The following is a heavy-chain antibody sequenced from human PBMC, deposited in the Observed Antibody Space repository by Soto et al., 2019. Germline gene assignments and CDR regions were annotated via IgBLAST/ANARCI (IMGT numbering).Heavy chain of an antibody. J-gene: IGHJ4*02. V-gene: IGHV5-51*01. CDR3: AKYSSSWKGPFDY. CDR2: IYPGDSDT. Sequence: GESLRICCKGAGDSCTSYWSGWVSQMPGKGLEWMGIIYPGDSDTRYSPSFQGQVTISADKSISTAYLQWSSLKASDTAMYYCAKYSSSWKGPFDYWGQGTLVTVSS. D-gene: IGHD6-13*01. CDR1: GDSCTSYW.